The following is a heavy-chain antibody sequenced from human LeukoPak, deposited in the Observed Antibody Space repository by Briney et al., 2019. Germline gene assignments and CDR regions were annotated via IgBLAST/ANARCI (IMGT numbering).Heavy chain of an antibody. CDR2: IIPIFGTA. D-gene: IGHD3-3*01. CDR3: ARAPIFGVVAYYFDY. CDR1: GGTFSSYA. V-gene: IGHV1-69*13. J-gene: IGHJ4*02. Sequence: SVKVSCKASGGTFSSYAISWVRQAPGQGLEWMGRIIPIFGTANYAQKFQGRVTITADESTSTAYMELSSLRSEDTAVYYCARAPIFGVVAYYFDYWGQGTLVTVSS.